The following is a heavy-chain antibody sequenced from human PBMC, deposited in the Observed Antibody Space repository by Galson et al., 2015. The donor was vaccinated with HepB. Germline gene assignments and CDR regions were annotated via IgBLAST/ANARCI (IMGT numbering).Heavy chain of an antibody. J-gene: IGHJ4*02. Sequence: SVKVSCKASGGTFSSYAISWVRQAPGQGLEWMGGIIPIFGTANYAQKFKGRVTITADESTSTAYMELCSLRSEDTAVYYCARESCSSTSCYSSDSFDYWGQGTLVTVSS. V-gene: IGHV1-69*13. D-gene: IGHD2-2*01. CDR1: GGTFSSYA. CDR2: IIPIFGTA. CDR3: ARESCSSTSCYSSDSFDY.